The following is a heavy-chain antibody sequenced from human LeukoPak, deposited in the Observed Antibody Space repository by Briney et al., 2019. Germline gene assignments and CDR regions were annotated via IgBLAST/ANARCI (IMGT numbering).Heavy chain of an antibody. D-gene: IGHD5-18*01. CDR3: ARSQKYSYDSFDY. Sequence: SGTLSLTCAVSGGSISSSNWWSWVRQPPGKGLEWIGEIYHSGSTYYNPSLKSRVTISVDRSKNQFSLKLSPVTAADTAVYYCARSQKYSYDSFDYWGQGTLVTVSS. V-gene: IGHV4-4*02. CDR2: IYHSGST. J-gene: IGHJ4*02. CDR1: GGSISSSNW.